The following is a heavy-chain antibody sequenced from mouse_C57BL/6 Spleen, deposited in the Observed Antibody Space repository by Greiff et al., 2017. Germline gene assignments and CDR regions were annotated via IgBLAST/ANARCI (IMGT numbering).Heavy chain of an antibody. D-gene: IGHD1-1*01. Sequence: VQLQQPGAELVKPGASVKLSCKASGYTFTSYWMQWVKQRPGQGLEWIGEIGPSESYTNYNQKFKGKATLTVDTSSSTDYMQLSSLTSEDSAVYYCTKRPNNDCGSPWFDYWGQGTLVTVSA. CDR1: GYTFTSYW. V-gene: IGHV1-50*01. CDR3: TKRPNNDCGSPWFDY. J-gene: IGHJ3*01. CDR2: IGPSESYT.